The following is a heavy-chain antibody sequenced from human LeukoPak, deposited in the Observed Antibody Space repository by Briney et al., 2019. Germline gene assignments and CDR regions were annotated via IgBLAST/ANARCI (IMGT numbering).Heavy chain of an antibody. CDR2: ISDNGGTT. CDR1: GFTFNTFA. Sequence: GGSLRLSCSASGFTFNTFAMHWVRQAPGKGLEYVSSISDNGGTTYYADSVKGRFTISRDNSKNTLHLQMSSLRAEDTAVYFCVTQGDGYYSGPFDYWGQGTLVTVS. V-gene: IGHV3-64D*06. D-gene: IGHD3-22*01. J-gene: IGHJ4*02. CDR3: VTQGDGYYSGPFDY.